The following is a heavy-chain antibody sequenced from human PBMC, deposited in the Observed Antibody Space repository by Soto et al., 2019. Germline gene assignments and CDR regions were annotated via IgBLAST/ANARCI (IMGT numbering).Heavy chain of an antibody. CDR2: IIPIFGTA. CDR1: GGTFSSYA. Sequence: QVQLVQSGAEVKKPGSSVKVSCKASGGTFSSYAISWVPQAPGQGLEWMGGIIPIFGTANYAQKFQGRVTITADESTSTAYMELSSLRSEDTAVYYCAREGRYCSGGSCSEGNWFDPWGQGTLVTVSS. V-gene: IGHV1-69*12. CDR3: AREGRYCSGGSCSEGNWFDP. J-gene: IGHJ5*02. D-gene: IGHD2-15*01.